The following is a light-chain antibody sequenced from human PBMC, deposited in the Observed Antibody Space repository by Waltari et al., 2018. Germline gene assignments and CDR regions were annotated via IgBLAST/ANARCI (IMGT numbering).Light chain of an antibody. V-gene: IGLV1-44*01. CDR3: SAWDDSLNGQVV. CDR2: SNN. Sequence: QSLLTQPPSASGTPGQRVTISCSGSWSNIGSNAVSWYQQLPGTAPKLLIHSNNRRPSGVPDRFSCSKSGTSASLVISGLQSADEADDYCSAWDDSLNGQVVFGGGTKVTVL. CDR1: WSNIGSNA. J-gene: IGLJ2*01.